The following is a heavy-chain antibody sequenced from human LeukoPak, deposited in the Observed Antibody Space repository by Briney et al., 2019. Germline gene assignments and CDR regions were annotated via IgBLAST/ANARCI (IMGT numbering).Heavy chain of an antibody. V-gene: IGHV3-33*06. CDR1: GFTFSSYG. J-gene: IGHJ4*02. CDR2: IWYDGSNK. CDR3: AKEGGNYDILTGYPPFDY. Sequence: GGSLRLSCAACGFTFSSYGMHWVRQAPGKGLEWVAVIWYDGSNKYYADSVKGRFTISRDNSKNTLYLQMNSLRAEDTAVYYCAKEGGNYDILTGYPPFDYWGQGTLVTVSS. D-gene: IGHD3-9*01.